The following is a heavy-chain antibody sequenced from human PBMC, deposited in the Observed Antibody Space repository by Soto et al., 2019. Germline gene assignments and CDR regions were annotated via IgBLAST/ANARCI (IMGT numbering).Heavy chain of an antibody. CDR2: IWYDGSKK. J-gene: IGHJ4*02. Sequence: GGSLRLSCAASGFPFSNFGMHWVRQAPGKGLEWVAVIWYDGSKKYYADSVEGRFTISRDNFKNTLYLQMNSLRAEDTAVYYCASEAGYSSFDFWGQGTLVTVSS. V-gene: IGHV3-33*01. CDR3: ASEAGYSSFDF. CDR1: GFPFSNFG. D-gene: IGHD5-18*01.